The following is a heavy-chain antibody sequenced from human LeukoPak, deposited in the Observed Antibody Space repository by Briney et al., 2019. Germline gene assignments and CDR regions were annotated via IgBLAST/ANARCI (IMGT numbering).Heavy chain of an antibody. CDR1: GGSISSSSYY. CDR3: ARGRGLYYDFWSGYVF. D-gene: IGHD3-3*01. J-gene: IGHJ4*02. CDR2: IYYSGST. Sequence: SETLSLTCTVSGGSISSSSYYWGWIRQPPGKGLEWIGSIYYSGSTNYNPSLKSRVTISVDTSKNQFSLKLSSVTAADTAVYYCARGRGLYYDFWSGYVFWGQGTLVTVSS. V-gene: IGHV4-39*07.